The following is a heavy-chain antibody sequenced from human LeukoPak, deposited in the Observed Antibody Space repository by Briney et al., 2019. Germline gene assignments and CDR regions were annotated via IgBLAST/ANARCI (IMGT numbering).Heavy chain of an antibody. CDR3: GRAGLGTAYNRFYYYMDV. CDR2: IFHSGIA. CDR1: NYPITSDYY. V-gene: IGHV4-38-2*01. D-gene: IGHD5-24*01. J-gene: IGHJ6*03. Sequence: PSEALSLTCAVSNYPITSDYYWVWIRQPPGQRLEWVGQIFHSGIAHYNPSLKSRVTMSVDTSRSQFSVNLKSVTAADTAVYYCGRAGLGTAYNRFYYYMDVRGKGTTVTVSS.